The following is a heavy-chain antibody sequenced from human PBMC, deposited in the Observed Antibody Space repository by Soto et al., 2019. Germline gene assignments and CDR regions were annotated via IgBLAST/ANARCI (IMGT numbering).Heavy chain of an antibody. J-gene: IGHJ6*02. D-gene: IGHD2-2*01. CDR1: GYTFSNDG. V-gene: IGHV1-18*01. CDR3: ASSFTSSEWRYGMDV. CDR2: ISAYNGNT. Sequence: QVQLVQSGAEVKKPGASVKVSCKASGYTFSNDGFSGVRQAPGQRLEWMGWISAYNGNTNYAQKVQGRVTMTTDTSTGTAYMELRSLRSDDTAVYYCASSFTSSEWRYGMDVWGQGTTVTVSS.